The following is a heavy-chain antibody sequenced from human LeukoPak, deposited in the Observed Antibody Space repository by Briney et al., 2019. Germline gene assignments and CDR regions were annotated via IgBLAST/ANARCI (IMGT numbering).Heavy chain of an antibody. D-gene: IGHD6-6*01. V-gene: IGHV3-15*01. J-gene: IGHJ4*02. CDR3: TDSSQGR. CDR2: IKSKTDGGTA. Sequence: PGGSLRLSCAASGFTFSSYDMTWVRQAPGKGLEWVGRIKSKTDGGTADYAAPVKGRFTISRDDSKNTLYLQMNSLKIEDTAVYYCTDSSQGRWGQGTLVTVSS. CDR1: GFTFSSYD.